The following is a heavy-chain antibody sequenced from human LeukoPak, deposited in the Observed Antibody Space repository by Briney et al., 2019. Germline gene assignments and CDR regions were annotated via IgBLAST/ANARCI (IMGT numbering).Heavy chain of an antibody. CDR3: AREVGSSSPNYCYYYGMDV. Sequence: SVKVSCKASGGTFSSYAISWVRQAPGQGLEWMGGIIPIFGTANYAQKFQGRVTITADESTSTAYMELSSLRSEDTAVYYCAREVGSSSPNYCYYYGMDVWGQGTTVTVSS. CDR2: IIPIFGTA. V-gene: IGHV1-69*13. J-gene: IGHJ6*02. D-gene: IGHD6-13*01. CDR1: GGTFSSYA.